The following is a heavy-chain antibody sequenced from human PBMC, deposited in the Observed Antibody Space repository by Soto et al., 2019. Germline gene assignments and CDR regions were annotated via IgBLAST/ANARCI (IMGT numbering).Heavy chain of an antibody. Sequence: GASVKVCCKDSGFTFNSSAVQWVRQDRGQRLEWIGWIVVGSGNTNYAQKFQERVTITRDMSTSTAYMELSSLRSEDTAVYYCAASGVVPAAIAYYYGMDVWGQGTTVTVSS. CDR1: GFTFNSSA. CDR2: IVVGSGNT. V-gene: IGHV1-58*01. D-gene: IGHD2-2*01. J-gene: IGHJ6*02. CDR3: AASGVVPAAIAYYYGMDV.